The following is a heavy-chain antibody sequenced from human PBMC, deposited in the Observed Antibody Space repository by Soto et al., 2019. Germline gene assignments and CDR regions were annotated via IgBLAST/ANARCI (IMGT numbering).Heavy chain of an antibody. CDR2: IDPSDSYT. D-gene: IGHD3-22*01. CDR3: ARQIYDSDTGPNFQYYFDS. CDR1: GYSFTSYW. J-gene: IGHJ4*02. V-gene: IGHV5-10-1*01. Sequence: GESLKISCKGSGYSFTSYWISWVRQMPGKGLEWMGRIDPSDSYTNYSPSFQGHVTISVDKSISTAYLQWSSLKASDTAMYYCARQIYDSDTGPNFQYYFDSWGQGTPVTVSS.